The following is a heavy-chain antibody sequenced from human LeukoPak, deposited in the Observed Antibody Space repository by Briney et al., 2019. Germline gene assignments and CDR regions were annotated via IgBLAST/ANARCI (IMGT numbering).Heavy chain of an antibody. D-gene: IGHD3-9*01. CDR1: GGSISSYY. V-gene: IGHV4-4*07. CDR3: ARAGDYDILTGPSYNWFDP. CDR2: IYTSGST. J-gene: IGHJ5*02. Sequence: SETLSLTCTVSGGSISSYYWSWIRQPAGKGLEWIGRIYTSGSTNYNPSLKSRVTMSVDTSKNQFSLKLSSVTAADTAAYYCARAGDYDILTGPSYNWFDPWGQGTLVTVS.